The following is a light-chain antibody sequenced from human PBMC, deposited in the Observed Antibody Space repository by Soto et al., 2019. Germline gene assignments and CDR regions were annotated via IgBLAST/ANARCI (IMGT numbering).Light chain of an antibody. V-gene: IGKV1-5*03. CDR1: QSISSG. CDR3: QQYSSFSFN. Sequence: DIEMTQSPSTLSASVGDRVTITCRASQSISSGLAWYQQKPGKAPKLLIYKASTLESGVPSRFSGSGSGTDFTLTIGSLQPDDFATYYCQQYSSFSFNFGQGTKLEIK. CDR2: KAS. J-gene: IGKJ2*01.